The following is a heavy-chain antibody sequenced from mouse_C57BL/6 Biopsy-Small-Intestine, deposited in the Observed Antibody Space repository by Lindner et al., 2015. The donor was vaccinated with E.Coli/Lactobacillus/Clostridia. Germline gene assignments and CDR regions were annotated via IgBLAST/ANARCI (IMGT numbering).Heavy chain of an antibody. D-gene: IGHD2-3*01. CDR1: GFNIKDYF. Sequence: QLQESGAELVKPGASVRLSRTASGFNIKDYFMHWVKQRPEQDLEWIGRIDPEDGETKYAPKFQGKATITADTSSNTAYLQLSSLTSEDTAVYYCARSDGYYSFAYWGQGTLVTVSA. CDR2: IDPEDGET. CDR3: ARSDGYYSFAY. V-gene: IGHV14-2*01. J-gene: IGHJ3*01.